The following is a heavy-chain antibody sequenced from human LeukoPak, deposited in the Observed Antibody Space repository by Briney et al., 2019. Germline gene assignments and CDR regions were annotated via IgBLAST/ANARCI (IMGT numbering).Heavy chain of an antibody. Sequence: GGSPRLSCAASGFTFSSYGMHWVRQAPGKGLEWVAVIPYDGSNKYYADSVKGRFTISRDNSKNTLYLQMNSLRAEDTAVYYCAKDGLDPWGQGTLVTVSS. CDR3: AKDGLDP. CDR2: IPYDGSNK. J-gene: IGHJ5*02. CDR1: GFTFSSYG. V-gene: IGHV3-30*18.